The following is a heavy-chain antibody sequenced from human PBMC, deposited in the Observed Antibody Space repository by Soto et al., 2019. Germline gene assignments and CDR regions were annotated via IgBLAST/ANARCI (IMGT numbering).Heavy chain of an antibody. CDR3: ARILFPSDGGGSYSG. D-gene: IGHD1-26*01. Sequence: QVQLVQSGAEVKKPGSSVKVSCKASGGTFSSYAISWVRQAPGQGLEWMGGIIPIVGTANYAQKFQGRVTITADKSTSTAYMELRSLRSDDTAVDYCARILFPSDGGGSYSGWGQGTLVTVSS. J-gene: IGHJ4*02. V-gene: IGHV1-69*06. CDR1: GGTFSSYA. CDR2: IIPIVGTA.